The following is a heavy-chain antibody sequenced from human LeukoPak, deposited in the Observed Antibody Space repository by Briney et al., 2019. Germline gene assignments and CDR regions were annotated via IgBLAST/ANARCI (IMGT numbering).Heavy chain of an antibody. CDR1: GFTFSSYA. V-gene: IGHV3-23*01. Sequence: GGSLRLSCAASGFTFSSYAMSWVRQAPGKGLEWVSDISGSGRGGSTHYADPVKGRFTISRDNAKNSLYLQMNSLRAEDTAVYYCARDQGEWGYTYGRRGGYYYYYYMDVWGKGTTVTVSS. J-gene: IGHJ6*03. CDR2: ISGSGRGGST. CDR3: ARDQGEWGYTYGRRGGYYYYYYMDV. D-gene: IGHD5-18*01.